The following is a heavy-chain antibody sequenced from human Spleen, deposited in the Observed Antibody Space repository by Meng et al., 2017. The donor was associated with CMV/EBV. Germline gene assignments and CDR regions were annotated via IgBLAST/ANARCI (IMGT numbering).Heavy chain of an antibody. D-gene: IGHD6-6*01. V-gene: IGHV1-69*05. J-gene: IGHJ6*02. CDR2: IIPIFGIA. CDR1: GGTFSSYA. Sequence: SVKDSCKTYGGTFSSYAFSWVRQAPGQRLEWMGVIIPIFGIANYAQKFQGRGTITKDESTSTAYMELSSLRSEDTAEYCCASGRYSSSSYPRDYYGMDVWGQGTTVTVSS. CDR3: ASGRYSSSSYPRDYYGMDV.